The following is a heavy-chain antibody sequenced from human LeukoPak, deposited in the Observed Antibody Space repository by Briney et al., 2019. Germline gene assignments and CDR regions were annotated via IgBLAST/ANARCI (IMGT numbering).Heavy chain of an antibody. D-gene: IGHD3-10*01. CDR3: ARVSHYYGSEIEY. CDR2: ISAYNGNT. J-gene: IGHJ4*02. Sequence: ASVTVSFKASGYTFTSYGITWVRQAPGQGLEWLGWISAYNGNTNYAQKVQSRVTMTTDTSTSTAYMELRSLRSDDTAVYYCARVSHYYGSEIEYWGQGTLVTVSS. V-gene: IGHV1-18*01. CDR1: GYTFTSYG.